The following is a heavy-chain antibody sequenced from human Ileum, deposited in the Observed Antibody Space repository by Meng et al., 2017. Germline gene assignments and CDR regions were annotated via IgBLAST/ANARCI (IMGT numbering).Heavy chain of an antibody. CDR3: TRDVVPTVTYYYNWFDP. Sequence: LEESGPGLVKPSETLSLTGTASGGPISSYSWSWIRQPAGKGLEWIGRIYTSGSTNYNPSLKSRVTMSVDTSKNQFSLKLSSVTAADTAVYYCTRDVVPTVTYYYNWFDPWGQGTLVTVSS. J-gene: IGHJ5*02. CDR1: GGPISSYS. V-gene: IGHV4-4*07. D-gene: IGHD4-17*01. CDR2: IYTSGST.